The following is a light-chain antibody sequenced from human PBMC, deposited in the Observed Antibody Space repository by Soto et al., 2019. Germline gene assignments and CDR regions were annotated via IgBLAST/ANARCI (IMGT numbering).Light chain of an antibody. CDR3: QQRSDWPT. CDR1: QSVSSF. V-gene: IGKV3-11*01. CDR2: DAS. Sequence: EIVLTQSPATLSLSPGERATLSCWASQSVSSFLAWYQQQTGQAPRLLLYDASNMATGIPARFSGSGSGTDFTLTISRLEPEDFAVYYCQQRSDWPTFGQGTKLEIK. J-gene: IGKJ2*01.